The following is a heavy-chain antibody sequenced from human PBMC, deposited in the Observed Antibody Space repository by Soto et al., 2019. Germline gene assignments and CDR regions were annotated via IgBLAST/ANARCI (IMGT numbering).Heavy chain of an antibody. D-gene: IGHD6-13*01. CDR3: AKDIAARRYYYYGMDV. J-gene: IGHJ6*02. CDR2: ISGIGGST. CDR1: GFTFSSYA. Sequence: GGSLRLSCAASGFTFSSYAMSWVRQAPGKGLEWVSAISGIGGSTYYADSVKGRFTISRDNSKNTLYLQMNSLRAEDTAVYYCAKDIAARRYYYYGMDVWGQGTTVTVSS. V-gene: IGHV3-23*01.